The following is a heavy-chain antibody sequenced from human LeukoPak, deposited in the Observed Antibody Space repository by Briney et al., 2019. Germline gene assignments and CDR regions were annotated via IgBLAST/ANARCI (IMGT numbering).Heavy chain of an antibody. J-gene: IGHJ4*02. CDR2: ISAYNGNT. Sequence: ASVKVSCKASGYTFTSYGISWVRQAPGQGLEWMGWISAYNGNTNYAQKLQGRVTMTTDTSTSTAYMELRSLRSDDTAVYYRARTAYDYVWGSIDYWGQGTLVTVSS. V-gene: IGHV1-18*01. CDR3: ARTAYDYVWGSIDY. D-gene: IGHD3-16*01. CDR1: GYTFTSYG.